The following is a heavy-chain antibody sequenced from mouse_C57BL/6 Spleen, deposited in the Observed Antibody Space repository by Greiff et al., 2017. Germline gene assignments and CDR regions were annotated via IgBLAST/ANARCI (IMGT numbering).Heavy chain of an antibody. V-gene: IGHV1-72*01. D-gene: IGHD1-1*02. J-gene: IGHJ2*01. CDR3: ARWDMAFDY. CDR2: IDPNSGGT. CDR1: GYTFTSYW. Sequence: QVQLKQPGAELVKPGASVKLSCKASGYTFTSYWMHWVKQRPGRGLEWIGRIDPNSGGTKYNEKFKSKATLTVDNPSSTAYMQRSSLTSEDSAVYYCARWDMAFDYWGQGTTLTVSS.